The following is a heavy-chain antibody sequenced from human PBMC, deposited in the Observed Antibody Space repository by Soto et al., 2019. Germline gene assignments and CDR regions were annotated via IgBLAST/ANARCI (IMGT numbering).Heavy chain of an antibody. CDR1: GYTLTVFS. J-gene: IGHJ4*02. CDR3: ATALTSGTFDY. V-gene: IGHV1-24*01. Sequence: SVKVSCKAAGYTLTVFSIHWVRQAPGKGLEWMGGFDPEDGETIYAQKFQGRVTMTEDTSTDTAYMELSSLRSEDTAVYYCATALTSGTFDYWGQGTLVTVSS. D-gene: IGHD1-1*01. CDR2: FDPEDGET.